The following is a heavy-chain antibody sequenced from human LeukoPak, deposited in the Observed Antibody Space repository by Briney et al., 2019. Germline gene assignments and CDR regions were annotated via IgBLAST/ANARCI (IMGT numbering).Heavy chain of an antibody. D-gene: IGHD3-10*01. Sequence: SETLSLTCTVSGVSISSSNSYWGWIRQPPGKGLEWIGSIYYSGNTYYNASLKSQVSISIDTSKNQFSLKLSSVTAADAAVYYCAGGRRDSGSYGSFVYYYYYYMDVWGKGTTVTVSS. V-gene: IGHV4-39*07. CDR1: GVSISSSNSY. J-gene: IGHJ6*03. CDR3: AGGRRDSGSYGSFVYYYYYYMDV. CDR2: IYYSGNT.